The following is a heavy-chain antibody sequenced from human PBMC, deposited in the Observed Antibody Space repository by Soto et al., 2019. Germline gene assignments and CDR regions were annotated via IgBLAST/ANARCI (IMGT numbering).Heavy chain of an antibody. CDR3: ARGDQSLLD. Sequence: PSQTLSLTCDICGDSVSSDSTAWNWIRHSPSRVLEWLGRTYYKSKWFYNYAVSVRSRIAIKSDTSKNQFSLQLNSVTPEDTAVYFCARGDQSLLDWGQGTLVTVSS. V-gene: IGHV6-1*01. J-gene: IGHJ4*02. CDR1: GDSVSSDSTA. D-gene: IGHD2-15*01. CDR2: TYYKSKWFY.